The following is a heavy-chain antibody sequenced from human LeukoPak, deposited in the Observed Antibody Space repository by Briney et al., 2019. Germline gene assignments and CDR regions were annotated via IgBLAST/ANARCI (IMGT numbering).Heavy chain of an antibody. CDR3: ARDAKYYYGSRTYFFFEY. J-gene: IGHJ4*02. D-gene: IGHD3-10*01. CDR2: IYSRGST. CDR1: GGSISSYY. Sequence: SETLSLTCTVSGGSISSYYWSWIRQPAGKGLEWIGRIYSRGSTNYNPSLRSRVTMSIDTSKNQFSLKLSSVTAADTAIYYCARDAKYYYGSRTYFFFEYWGQGTLLSVSS. V-gene: IGHV4-4*07.